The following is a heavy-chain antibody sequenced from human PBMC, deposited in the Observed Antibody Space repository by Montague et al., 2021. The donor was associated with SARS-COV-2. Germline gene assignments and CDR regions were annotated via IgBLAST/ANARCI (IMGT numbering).Heavy chain of an antibody. J-gene: IGHJ4*02. Sequence: SETLSLTCSVSGGSISSSSYFWGWIRQPPGKGLEWIGSIYYCGGTYSNSSLKSRVTISVDTSKNQFSLKLSSVTAADTAVYYCARHLNYRDYGGDDYWGQGTLVTVSS. D-gene: IGHD4-17*01. V-gene: IGHV4-39*01. CDR2: IYYCGGT. CDR3: ARHLNYRDYGGDDY. CDR1: GGSISSSSYF.